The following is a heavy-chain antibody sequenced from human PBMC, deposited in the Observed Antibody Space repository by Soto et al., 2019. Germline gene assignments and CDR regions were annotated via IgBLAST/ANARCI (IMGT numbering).Heavy chain of an antibody. J-gene: IGHJ3*02. V-gene: IGHV1-69*01. CDR3: ASKHYDSSSFLDPWAADPFDI. Sequence: QVQLVQSGAEMKKPGSSVKVYCKASGGTLSSYTINWVRQAPGQVLEWMGGITPIFDTANYAQKFQGRVTITADESTNTAYMELSSLRSDDTAVYYCASKHYDSSSFLDPWAADPFDIWGEGTMVTVSS. CDR2: ITPIFDTA. D-gene: IGHD6-6*01. CDR1: GGTLSSYT.